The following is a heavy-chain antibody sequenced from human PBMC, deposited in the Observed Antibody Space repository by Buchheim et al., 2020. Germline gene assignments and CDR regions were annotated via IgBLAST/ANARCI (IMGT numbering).Heavy chain of an antibody. D-gene: IGHD4-17*01. Sequence: QVQLVESGGGVVQPGRSLRLSCAASGFTFSSYAMHWVRQAPGKGLEWVAVISYDGSNKYYADSVKGRFTISRDNSKNTLYLQMNSLRAEDTAVYYCARDKVSTVTTFDEWYYYYGMDVWGQGTT. J-gene: IGHJ6*02. V-gene: IGHV3-30-3*01. CDR1: GFTFSSYA. CDR3: ARDKVSTVTTFDEWYYYYGMDV. CDR2: ISYDGSNK.